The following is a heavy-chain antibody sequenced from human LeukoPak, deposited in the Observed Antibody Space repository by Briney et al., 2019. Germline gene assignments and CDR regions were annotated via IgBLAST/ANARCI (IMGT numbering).Heavy chain of an antibody. CDR3: ARDTRKGDLDY. Sequence: GGSLRLSCEASGFTFNNYGLHWVRQAPGKGLEWVTVMWYDESSKSYADSVMGRFTISRDISKNTLYLQMNSLRADDTALYYCARDTRKGDLDYWGQGTLVTVSS. CDR2: MWYDESSK. V-gene: IGHV3-33*01. J-gene: IGHJ4*02. D-gene: IGHD3-16*01. CDR1: GFTFNNYG.